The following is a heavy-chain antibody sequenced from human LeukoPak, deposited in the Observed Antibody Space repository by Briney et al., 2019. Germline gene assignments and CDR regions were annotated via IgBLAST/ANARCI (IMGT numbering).Heavy chain of an antibody. CDR2: ISGSGGST. D-gene: IGHD1-26*01. CDR1: GFTFSAYH. J-gene: IGHJ1*01. CDR3: AKRVVVGATSPYSDFQD. V-gene: IGHV3-23*01. Sequence: GGSPRLSCAASGFTFSAYHINWVRQAPGKGLEWVSSISGSGGSTYYADSVKGRFTISRDNSKNTLYLQMNSLRAEDTALYYCAKRVVVGATSPYSDFQDWGQGTLVTVSS.